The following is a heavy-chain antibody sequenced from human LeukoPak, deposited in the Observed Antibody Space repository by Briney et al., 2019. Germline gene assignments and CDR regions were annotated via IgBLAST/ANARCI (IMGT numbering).Heavy chain of an antibody. CDR3: ANSPSGLGLFDP. CDR1: GYTFTSYG. CDR2: ISAYNGNT. V-gene: IGHV1-18*01. J-gene: IGHJ5*02. D-gene: IGHD5-12*01. Sequence: ASVKVSCKASGYTFTSYGTSWVRQAPGQGLEWMGWISAYNGNTNYAQKLQGRVTMTTDTSTSTAYMELRSLRSDDTAVYYCANSPSGLGLFDPWGQGTLVTVSS.